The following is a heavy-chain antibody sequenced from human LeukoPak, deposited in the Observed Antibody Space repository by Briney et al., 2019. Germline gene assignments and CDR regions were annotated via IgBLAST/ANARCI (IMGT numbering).Heavy chain of an antibody. Sequence: GGSLRLSCAASGFIFDTYDMHWVRQTPGKGLEWVSAIGTAGDTYYPDSVKGRFTISRDNSKNTLYLQMNSLGAEDTAVYYCARSSGWYQGYFDYWGQGTLVTVSS. D-gene: IGHD6-19*01. CDR2: IGTAGDT. CDR3: ARSSGWYQGYFDY. CDR1: GFIFDTYD. V-gene: IGHV3-13*01. J-gene: IGHJ4*02.